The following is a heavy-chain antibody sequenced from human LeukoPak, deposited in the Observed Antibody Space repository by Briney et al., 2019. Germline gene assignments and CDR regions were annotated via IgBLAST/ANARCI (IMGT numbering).Heavy chain of an antibody. CDR2: ISAGGDST. Sequence: PGGSLRLSCAASGFTFSTSVMTWVRQAPGKGLEWVSAISAGGDSTFYADSVKGRFSISRDNSKNTVFLQMTAPRPDDTAMYYCAKGAGGPFEFWGQGTLVTVSS. CDR3: AKGAGGPFEF. CDR1: GFTFSTSV. J-gene: IGHJ4*02. V-gene: IGHV3-23*01. D-gene: IGHD3-10*01.